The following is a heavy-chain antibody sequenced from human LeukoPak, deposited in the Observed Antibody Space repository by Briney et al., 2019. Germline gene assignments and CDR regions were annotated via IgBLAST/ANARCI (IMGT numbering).Heavy chain of an antibody. J-gene: IGHJ4*02. CDR3: ATLKEYSSGWFDYYFDY. CDR2: FDPEDGET. CDR1: GYTLTELS. D-gene: IGHD6-19*01. V-gene: IGHV1-24*01. Sequence: ASVKVSCKVSGYTLTELSMHWVRPAPGKGLEWMGGFDPEDGETIYAQKFQGRVTMTEDTSTDTAYMELSSLRSEDTAVYYCATLKEYSSGWFDYYFDYWGQGTLVTVSS.